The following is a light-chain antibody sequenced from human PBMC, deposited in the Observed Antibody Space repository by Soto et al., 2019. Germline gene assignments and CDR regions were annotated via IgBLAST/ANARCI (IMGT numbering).Light chain of an antibody. J-gene: IGKJ1*01. CDR2: GAS. CDR3: LQDLNYPRT. V-gene: IGKV1-6*01. CDR1: QDIRNE. Sequence: AIQMTQSPSSLSASVGDRVTITCRASQDIRNELGWYQQRPGKAPKALIYGASNLQSGVPSRFSGSGFGTEFTLTISSMQPEDFATYYCLQDLNYPRTFGQGTKVESK.